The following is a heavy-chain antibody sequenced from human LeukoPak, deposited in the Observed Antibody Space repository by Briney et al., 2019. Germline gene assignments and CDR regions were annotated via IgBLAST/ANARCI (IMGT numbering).Heavy chain of an antibody. J-gene: IGHJ4*02. CDR2: IKKDGSEK. V-gene: IGHV3-7*01. D-gene: IGHD5-18*01. CDR1: GVSVSSNY. CDR3: ARDLSGVTGYTYGRGIDY. Sequence: GGSLRLSCAASGVSVSSNYISWVRQAPGKGLEWVANIKKDGSEKYYVDSVKGRFTISRDNAKTSLYLQMNSLRAEDTAVYYCARDLSGVTGYTYGRGIDYWGQGTLVTVSS.